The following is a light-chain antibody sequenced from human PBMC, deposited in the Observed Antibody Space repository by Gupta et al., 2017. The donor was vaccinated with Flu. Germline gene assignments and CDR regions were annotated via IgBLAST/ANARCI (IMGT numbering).Light chain of an antibody. CDR2: AAS. J-gene: IGKJ4*01. CDR1: QDVGNW. CDR3: QHDNGFPLT. Sequence: DIQMTQSPSFLSASVGDRVTITCRASQDVGNWLAWYQQRPGKAPKLLIYAASRLQSGVPSRFSGSGSGTDFTLTIRFLQPEDFAIYFCQHDNGFPLTFGGGTKVEFK. V-gene: IGKV1-12*01.